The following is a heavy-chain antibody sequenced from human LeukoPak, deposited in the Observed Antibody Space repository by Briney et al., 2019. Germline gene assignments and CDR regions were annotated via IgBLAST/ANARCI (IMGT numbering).Heavy chain of an antibody. CDR1: GGSISSYY. V-gene: IGHV4-59*08. CDR2: IYYSGST. D-gene: IGHD5/OR15-5a*01. Sequence: SETLSLTCTVSGGSISSYYWGWIRQPPGKGLEWIGYIYYSGSTNYNPSLKSRVTISVDTSKNQFSLKLSSVTAADTAVYYCAAATTGYSVPFDYWGQGTLVTVSS. CDR3: AAATTGYSVPFDY. J-gene: IGHJ4*02.